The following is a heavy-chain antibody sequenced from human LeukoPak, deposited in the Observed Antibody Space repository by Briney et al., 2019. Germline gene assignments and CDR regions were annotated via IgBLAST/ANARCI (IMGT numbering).Heavy chain of an antibody. V-gene: IGHV1-58*01. CDR2: IVVGSGNT. CDR3: ATADYGGNSDYYYYMDV. CDR1: GFTFTSSA. Sequence: ASVKVSCKASGFTFTSSAVQWVRQARGQRLEWIGWIVVGSGNTNYAQKFQERVTITRDMSTSTAYMELSSLRSEDTAVYYCATADYGGNSDYYYYMDVWGKGTTVTVSS. D-gene: IGHD4-23*01. J-gene: IGHJ6*03.